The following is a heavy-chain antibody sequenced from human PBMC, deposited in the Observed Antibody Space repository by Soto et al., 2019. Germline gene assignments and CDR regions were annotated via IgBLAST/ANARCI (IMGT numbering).Heavy chain of an antibody. CDR3: AKVSNKWAVAQRGYFDY. J-gene: IGHJ4*02. CDR1: GFTFSNYA. CDR2: ISATGST. V-gene: IGHV3-23*01. D-gene: IGHD6-19*01. Sequence: GGSLRLSCEASGFTFSNYAMSLVRQAPGKGLEWVSTISATGSTLYADSVRGRFTISRDNSKNTVYLQMNFLRAEDTAVYYCAKVSNKWAVAQRGYFDYWGQGTLVTVSS.